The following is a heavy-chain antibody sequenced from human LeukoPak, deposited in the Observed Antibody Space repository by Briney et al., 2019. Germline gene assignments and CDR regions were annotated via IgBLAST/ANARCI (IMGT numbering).Heavy chain of an antibody. V-gene: IGHV3-23*01. D-gene: IGHD6-13*01. CDR3: AKGAAAGLVDWFDP. Sequence: GGSLRLSCAASGFIFSDYALMWVRQAPGKGLEWVSSITGRGDETFYADSVKGRFSLSRDNSKNMLYLQMYSLGAEDTAIYYCAKGAAAGLVDWFDPWGQGTLVTVSS. CDR2: ITGRGDET. J-gene: IGHJ5*02. CDR1: GFIFSDYA.